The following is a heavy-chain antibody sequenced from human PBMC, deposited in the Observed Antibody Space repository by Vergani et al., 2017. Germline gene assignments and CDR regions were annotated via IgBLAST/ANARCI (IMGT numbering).Heavy chain of an antibody. D-gene: IGHD1-26*01. J-gene: IGHJ2*01. CDR3: ARDQVGATNWYFDL. CDR1: GFTFSSYG. Sequence: QVQLVESGGGVVQPGRSLRLSCAASGFTFSSYGMHWVRQAPGKGLEWVAVIWYDGSNKYYADSVKGRFTISRDNSKNPLYLQMNSLRAEDTAVYYCARDQVGATNWYFDLWGRGTLVTVSS. CDR2: IWYDGSNK. V-gene: IGHV3-33*01.